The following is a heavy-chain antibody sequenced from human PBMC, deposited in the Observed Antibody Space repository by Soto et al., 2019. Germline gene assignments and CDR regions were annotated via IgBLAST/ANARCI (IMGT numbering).Heavy chain of an antibody. D-gene: IGHD5-18*01. Sequence: ASVKVSCKASGYTFTGYYMHWVRQAPGQGLEWMGWINPNSGGTNYAQKFQGRVTMTRDTSISTAYMELSRLRSDDTAVYYCARADTAMVNFDYWGQGTLVTVSS. J-gene: IGHJ4*02. CDR2: INPNSGGT. V-gene: IGHV1-2*02. CDR1: GYTFTGYY. CDR3: ARADTAMVNFDY.